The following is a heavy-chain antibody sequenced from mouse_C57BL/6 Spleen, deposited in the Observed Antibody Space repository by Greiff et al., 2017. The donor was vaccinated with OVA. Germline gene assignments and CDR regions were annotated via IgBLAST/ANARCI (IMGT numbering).Heavy chain of an antibody. CDR1: GYTFTSYW. V-gene: IGHV1-64*01. D-gene: IGHD2-5*01. CDR3: GSYSNYEGYFDV. CDR2: IHPNSGST. J-gene: IGHJ1*03. Sequence: QVQLQQPGAELVKPGASVKLSCKASGYTFTSYWMHWVKQRPGQGLEWIGMIHPNSGSTNYNEKFKSKATLTVDKSSSTAYMQLSSLTFEDSAVYYCGSYSNYEGYFDVWGTGTTVTVSS.